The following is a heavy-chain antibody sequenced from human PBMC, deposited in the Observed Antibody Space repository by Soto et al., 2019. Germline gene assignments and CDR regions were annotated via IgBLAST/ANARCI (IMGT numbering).Heavy chain of an antibody. CDR3: ARGLYSSSDNWFDP. CDR1: AYTLTSFS. D-gene: IGHD6-6*01. J-gene: IGHJ5*02. V-gene: IGHV1-46*01. Sequence: QVQLVQSGAEVRKPGASVKVSCKASAYTLTSFSMHWVRQAPGQGIEWMGIINPSGGSTSYAQKFKGRVTMTRDTSTSTVYMELSSLISEDTAVYYCARGLYSSSDNWFDPWGQGTLVTVSS. CDR2: INPSGGST.